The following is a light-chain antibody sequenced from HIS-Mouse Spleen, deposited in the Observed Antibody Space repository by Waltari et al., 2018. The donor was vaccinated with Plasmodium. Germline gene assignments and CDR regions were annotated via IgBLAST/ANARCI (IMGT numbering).Light chain of an antibody. V-gene: IGLV3-10*01. Sequence: SYELTQPPSVSVSPGQTARITCSGDALPKKSAYWYQQKSGKAPVLVIYEDSKRPSGSPEGFSCSSSRTMATLTISGAQVEDEADYDWYATDSSGNHRVCGGGTKLTVL. J-gene: IGLJ3*02. CDR1: ALPKKS. CDR3: YATDSSGNHRV. CDR2: EDS.